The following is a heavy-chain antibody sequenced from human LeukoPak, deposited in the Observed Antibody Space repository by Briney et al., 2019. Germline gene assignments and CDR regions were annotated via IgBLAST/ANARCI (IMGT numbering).Heavy chain of an antibody. Sequence: PGGSLRLSCAASGFTFSSYWMNWARQAPGKGLEWVASINHNGNVNYYVDSVRGRFTISRDSSKNTLFLHMNTLRAEDTAIYYCAKDRTVGASYWCFDLWGRGTLVTVSS. D-gene: IGHD1-26*01. CDR3: AKDRTVGASYWCFDL. V-gene: IGHV3-7*03. CDR2: INHNGNVN. CDR1: GFTFSSYW. J-gene: IGHJ2*01.